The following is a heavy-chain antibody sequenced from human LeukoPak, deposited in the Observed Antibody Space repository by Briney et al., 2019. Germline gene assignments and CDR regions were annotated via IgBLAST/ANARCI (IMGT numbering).Heavy chain of an antibody. J-gene: IGHJ4*02. V-gene: IGHV1-46*01. CDR1: GYTFTSYY. CDR3: ARDPGQSYGDYEGSFDY. D-gene: IGHD4-17*01. CDR2: INPSGGST. Sequence: ASVTVSCKASGYTFTSYYMHWVRQAPGQGLEWMGIINPSGGSTSYAQKFQGRVTMTRDTSTSTVYMELSSLRSEDTAVYYCARDPGQSYGDYEGSFDYWGQGTLVTVSS.